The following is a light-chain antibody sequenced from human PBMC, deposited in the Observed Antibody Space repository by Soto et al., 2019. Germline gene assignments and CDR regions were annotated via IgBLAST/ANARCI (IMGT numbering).Light chain of an antibody. CDR3: QQYYSTPRT. CDR1: QSVLSSSNNKNY. J-gene: IGKJ1*01. CDR2: WAS. Sequence: DIVMTQSPDSLAVSLGERATINCKSSQSVLSSSNNKNYLAWYQQKPGQPPKLLIYWASTRESGVPDRFSGSGSGTDFTLTISSLQAEDGAVYYCQQYYSTPRTFGQGTKVEIK. V-gene: IGKV4-1*01.